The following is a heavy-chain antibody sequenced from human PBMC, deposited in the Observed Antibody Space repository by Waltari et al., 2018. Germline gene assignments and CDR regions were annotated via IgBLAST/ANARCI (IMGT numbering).Heavy chain of an antibody. V-gene: IGHV3-30*16. CDR2: ISYDGSNK. D-gene: IGHD6-19*01. CDR1: GFTFSSYA. CDR3: ARGLAGTARSERFDY. J-gene: IGHJ4*02. Sequence: QVQLVESGGGVVQPGRSLILSCAASGFTFSSYAIHWAGQAPGKGLEWVAVISYDGSNKYYADSVKGRFTISRDNSKNTLYLQMNSLRAEDTAVYYCARGLAGTARSERFDYWGQGTLVTVSS.